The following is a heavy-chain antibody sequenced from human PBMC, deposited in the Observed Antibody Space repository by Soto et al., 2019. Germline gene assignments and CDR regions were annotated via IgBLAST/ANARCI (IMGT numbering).Heavy chain of an antibody. CDR1: GGSFSGYY. J-gene: IGHJ6*03. D-gene: IGHD3-10*01. Sequence: SETLSLTCAVYGGSFSGYYWSWIRQPPGKGLEWIGEINHSGSTNYNPSLKSRVTISVDTSKNQFSLKLSSVTAADTAVYYCARGRVRGVINGYMDGWGKGTTVTVAS. V-gene: IGHV4-34*01. CDR3: ARGRVRGVINGYMDG. CDR2: INHSGST.